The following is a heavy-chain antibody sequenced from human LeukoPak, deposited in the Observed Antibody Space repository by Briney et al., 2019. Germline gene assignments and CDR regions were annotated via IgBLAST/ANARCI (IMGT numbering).Heavy chain of an antibody. D-gene: IGHD4/OR15-4a*01. Sequence: ASVKVSCKASGYTFTSYDINWVRQATGQGLEWMGWISTYNGHTNYAQTLQGRVTMTTDTSTTTAYMELRSLRSDDTAVYYCAKGTMASGGYWGQGTLVTVSS. V-gene: IGHV1-18*01. CDR1: GYTFTSYD. CDR2: ISTYNGHT. J-gene: IGHJ4*02. CDR3: AKGTMASGGY.